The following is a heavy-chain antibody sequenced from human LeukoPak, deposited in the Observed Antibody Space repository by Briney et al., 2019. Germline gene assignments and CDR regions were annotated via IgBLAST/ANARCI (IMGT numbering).Heavy chain of an antibody. CDR3: ARYARGYSYGRDAFDI. CDR2: INHSRST. CDR1: GGSLSYYY. V-gene: IGHV4-34*01. Sequence: SETLSLNCAVYGGSLSYYYWSWIRQPPGKGLEWIGEINHSRSTNYNPPLKSRATISVDTSKNQFSLKLTSVTAADTAVYRCARYARGYSYGRDAFDIWGQGTMVTVSS. D-gene: IGHD5-12*01. J-gene: IGHJ3*02.